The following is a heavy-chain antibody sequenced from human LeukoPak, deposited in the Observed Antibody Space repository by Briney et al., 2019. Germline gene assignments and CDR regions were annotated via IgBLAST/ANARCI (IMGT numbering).Heavy chain of an antibody. Sequence: GGSLRLSCAESGYTFNSYGMHWVRQAPGKGLEWVAFIRYDGSYEYYADSVKGRFTISRDNSKTTLYLQMYSLRSEDTAVYYCAKDGGLHLYFYYNYMDIWGKGTTVTVSS. V-gene: IGHV3-30*02. J-gene: IGHJ6*03. D-gene: IGHD3-16*01. CDR3: AKDGGLHLYFYYNYMDI. CDR1: GYTFNSYG. CDR2: IRYDGSYE.